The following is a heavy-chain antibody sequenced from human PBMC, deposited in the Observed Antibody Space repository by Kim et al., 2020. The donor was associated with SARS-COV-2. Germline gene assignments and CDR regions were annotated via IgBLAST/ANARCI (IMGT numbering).Heavy chain of an antibody. CDR3: AKAVAGFFGAGMDV. J-gene: IGHJ6*02. Sequence: ADSVKGRFTISRDNSKNTLYLQMNSLRAEDTAVYYCAKAVAGFFGAGMDVWGQGTTVTVSS. D-gene: IGHD6-19*01. V-gene: IGHV3-23*01.